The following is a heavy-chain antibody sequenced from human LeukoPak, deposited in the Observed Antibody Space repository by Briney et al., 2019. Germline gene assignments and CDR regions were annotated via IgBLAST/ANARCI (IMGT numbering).Heavy chain of an antibody. D-gene: IGHD6-25*01. Sequence: GGSLRLSCAASGFTFSSYEMNWVRQAPGKGLEWVSGINGSGDRAFNADSVKGRFTISRDNSKNTLYLQMSSLRAEDTAVYYCAKENYPWGDVERLRFDSWGQGTLVTVSS. CDR2: INGSGDRA. J-gene: IGHJ4*02. CDR3: AKENYPWGDVERLRFDS. V-gene: IGHV3-23*01. CDR1: GFTFSSYE.